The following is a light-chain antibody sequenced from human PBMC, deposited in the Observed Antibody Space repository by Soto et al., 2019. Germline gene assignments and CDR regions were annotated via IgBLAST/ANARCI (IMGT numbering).Light chain of an antibody. Sequence: DIQMPQYPASLSASVGDRVTITCRASQTMSSYLNLDQQKAGAAPKLLIYSASTLQSGGPSRFSGSGFGTDYNLTLRSRQPADFAVYYCQQTFRTPHTFGQGTKLDI. J-gene: IGKJ2*01. CDR3: QQTFRTPHT. V-gene: IGKV1-39*01. CDR2: SAS. CDR1: QTMSSY.